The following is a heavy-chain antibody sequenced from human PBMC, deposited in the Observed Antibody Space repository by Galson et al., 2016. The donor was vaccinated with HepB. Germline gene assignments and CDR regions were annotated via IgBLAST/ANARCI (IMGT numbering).Heavy chain of an antibody. D-gene: IGHD6-13*01. Sequence: SLRLSCAASGFRFGTYAMHWVRQAPGKGLEWVAGISNDGNNKYYIDSAKGRFTISRDNSKNTLYLQMNSLRAEDTAVYYCARGYRSSWYLYYFDYWGQGTLVTVSS. V-gene: IGHV3-30*04. CDR2: ISNDGNNK. CDR3: ARGYRSSWYLYYFDY. CDR1: GFRFGTYA. J-gene: IGHJ4*02.